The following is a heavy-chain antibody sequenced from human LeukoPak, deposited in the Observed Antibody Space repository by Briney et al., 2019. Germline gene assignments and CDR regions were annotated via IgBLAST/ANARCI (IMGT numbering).Heavy chain of an antibody. CDR2: IWYDGSNK. V-gene: IGHV3-33*01. CDR1: GFTFSSYG. Sequence: GGSLRLSCAASGFTFSSYGMHWVRQAPGKGLEWVAVIWYDGSNKYYADSVKGRFTISRDNSKNTLYLQMNSLRAEGTAVYYCARGGEYGSGSYYKYWGQGTLVTVSS. J-gene: IGHJ4*02. D-gene: IGHD3-10*01. CDR3: ARGGEYGSGSYYKY.